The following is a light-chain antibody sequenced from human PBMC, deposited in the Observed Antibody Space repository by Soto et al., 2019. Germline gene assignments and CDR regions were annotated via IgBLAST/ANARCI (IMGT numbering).Light chain of an antibody. CDR3: KQFGSSPLYT. Sequence: EIVLTQSPGTLSLSPGERVTLSCRASQSVSSTYLAWYQQKPGQAPRLLIYGASSRATGIPDRFSGSGSGTDFTLTISSLEPEDFAVYYCKQFGSSPLYTFGQGTKLEIK. J-gene: IGKJ2*01. CDR1: QSVSSTY. V-gene: IGKV3-20*01. CDR2: GAS.